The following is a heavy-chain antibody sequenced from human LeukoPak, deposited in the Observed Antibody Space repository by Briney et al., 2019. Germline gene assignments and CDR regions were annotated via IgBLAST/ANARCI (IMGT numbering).Heavy chain of an antibody. CDR2: INWSGGST. Sequence: GGSLRLSCVASGFTFDDYGMSWVRQAPGKGLEWVSGINWSGGSTGYADSVKGRFTISRDNAKNSLYLQMNSLRAEDTAVYYCAKGDYDILTGYYPPADYWGQGTLVTVSS. D-gene: IGHD3-9*01. J-gene: IGHJ4*02. CDR3: AKGDYDILTGYYPPADY. CDR1: GFTFDDYG. V-gene: IGHV3-20*04.